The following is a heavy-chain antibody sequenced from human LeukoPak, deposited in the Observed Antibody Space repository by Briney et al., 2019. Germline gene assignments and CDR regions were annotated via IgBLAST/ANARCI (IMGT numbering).Heavy chain of an antibody. CDR3: ARVGETIFGAFDI. V-gene: IGHV3-33*01. CDR1: GFTFSSYG. CDR2: IWYDGSNK. J-gene: IGHJ3*02. Sequence: PGRSLRLSYAASGFTFSSYGMHWVRQAPGKGLEWVAVIWYDGSNKYYADSVKGRFTISRDNSKNTLYLQMNSLRAEDTAVYYCARVGETIFGAFDIWGRGTMVTVSS. D-gene: IGHD3-3*01.